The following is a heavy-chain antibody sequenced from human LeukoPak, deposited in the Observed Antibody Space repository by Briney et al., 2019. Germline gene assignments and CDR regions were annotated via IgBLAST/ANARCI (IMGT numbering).Heavy chain of an antibody. CDR2: IKSKVDGGTP. J-gene: IGHJ4*02. CDR1: GFIFNNAW. D-gene: IGHD2-8*01. Sequence: PGGSLRLSCAASGFIFNNAWMSWVRRAPGKGLEWVGRIKSKVDGGTPAYAAPVKGRFTISRDDSKNTLYVQMNSLETADTAVYYCTAVTDGGSDYWGQGTLVTVSS. V-gene: IGHV3-15*01. CDR3: TAVTDGGSDY.